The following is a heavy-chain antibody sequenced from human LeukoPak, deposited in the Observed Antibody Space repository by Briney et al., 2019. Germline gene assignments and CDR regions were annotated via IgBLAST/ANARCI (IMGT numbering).Heavy chain of an antibody. V-gene: IGHV4-34*01. J-gene: IGHJ4*02. CDR3: ARGRTYYYGSGSIDY. CDR2: INHSGST. D-gene: IGHD3-10*01. Sequence: SETLSLTCAVYGGSFSGYYWSWIRQPPGKGLEWIGEINHSGSTNYNPSLKSRVTISVDTSKSQFSLKLSSVTAADTAVYYCARGRTYYYGSGSIDYWGQGTLVTVSS. CDR1: GGSFSGYY.